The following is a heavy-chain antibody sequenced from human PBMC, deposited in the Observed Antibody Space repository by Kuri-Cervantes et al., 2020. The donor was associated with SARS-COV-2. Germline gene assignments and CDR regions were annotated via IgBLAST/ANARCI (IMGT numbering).Heavy chain of an antibody. J-gene: IGHJ4*02. CDR2: ISSSSSTT. D-gene: IGHD5-18*01. CDR3: ARGGRKGIQLWLSGYYFDY. Sequence: GGSLRLSCAASGFTFSSYSMNWVRQAPGKGLEWVSYISSSSSTTYYADSVKGRFTISRDNSKNTLYLQMNSLRAEDTAVYYCARGGRKGIQLWLSGYYFDYWGQGTLVTVSS. CDR1: GFTFSSYS. V-gene: IGHV3-48*01.